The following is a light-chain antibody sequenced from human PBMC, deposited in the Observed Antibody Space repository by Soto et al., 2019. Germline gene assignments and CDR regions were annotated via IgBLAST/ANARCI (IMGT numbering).Light chain of an antibody. Sequence: DIQMTQSPSTLSGSVGDRVTITCRASQTISSWLAWYQQKPGKAPKLLIYKASTLKSGVPSRVSVSGYGTELTLTISSLQPDDFATSYCQRCNSDSEALGQGTKVEL. J-gene: IGKJ1*01. V-gene: IGKV1-5*03. CDR3: QRCNSDSEA. CDR1: QTISSW. CDR2: KAS.